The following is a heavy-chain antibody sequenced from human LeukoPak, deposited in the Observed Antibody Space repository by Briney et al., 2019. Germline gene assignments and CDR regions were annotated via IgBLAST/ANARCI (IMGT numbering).Heavy chain of an antibody. J-gene: IGHJ4*02. CDR2: IYYSGST. CDR3: ARELIVVRGVIISYFDY. D-gene: IGHD3-10*01. Sequence: SETLSLTCTVSGGSISSSSYYWGWIRQPPGKGLEWIGSIYYSGSTYYNPSLKSRVTISVDTSKNQFSLKLSSVTAADTAVYYCARELIVVRGVIISYFDYWGQGTLVTVSS. CDR1: GGSISSSSYY. V-gene: IGHV4-39*02.